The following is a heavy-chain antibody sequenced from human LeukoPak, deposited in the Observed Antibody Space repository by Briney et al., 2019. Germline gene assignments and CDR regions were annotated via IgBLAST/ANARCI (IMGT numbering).Heavy chain of an antibody. CDR1: GYTFTSYG. D-gene: IGHD3-22*01. CDR2: ISAYNGNT. Sequence: GASVKVSCKASGYTFTSYGISWVRQAPGQGLEWMGWISAYNGNTNYAQKLQGRVTMTTDTSTSTAYMELRSLRSDDTAVYYCARGYEAVVTWGGAFDIWGQGTMVTVSS. CDR3: ARGYEAVVTWGGAFDI. V-gene: IGHV1-18*01. J-gene: IGHJ3*02.